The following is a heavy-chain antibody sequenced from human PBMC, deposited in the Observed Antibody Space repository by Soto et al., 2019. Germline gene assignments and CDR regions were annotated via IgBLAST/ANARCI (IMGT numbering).Heavy chain of an antibody. Sequence: ASVKVSCKASGYTFTSYGISWVRQAPGQGLEWMGWISAYNGNTNYAQKLQGRVTMTTDTSTSTAYMELRSLRSDDTAVYYCASDVRGGSYWSNYYYYGMDVWGQGTTVTVSS. CDR3: ASDVRGGSYWSNYYYYGMDV. D-gene: IGHD1-26*01. CDR2: ISAYNGNT. J-gene: IGHJ6*02. V-gene: IGHV1-18*01. CDR1: GYTFTSYG.